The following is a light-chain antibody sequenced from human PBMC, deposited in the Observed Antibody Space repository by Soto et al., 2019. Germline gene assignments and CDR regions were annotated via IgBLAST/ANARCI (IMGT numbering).Light chain of an antibody. J-gene: IGKJ2*01. Sequence: DIQLTQSPSSLSASVGDRVTVTCRASQNINIYLNWYQQKPGKAPTLLIYGASSLQSGVPSRFSGGGSRTDFTLTISSLQTEDFATYFCQQSYRSPYTFGQGTKVDIK. CDR1: QNINIY. CDR3: QQSYRSPYT. V-gene: IGKV1-39*01. CDR2: GAS.